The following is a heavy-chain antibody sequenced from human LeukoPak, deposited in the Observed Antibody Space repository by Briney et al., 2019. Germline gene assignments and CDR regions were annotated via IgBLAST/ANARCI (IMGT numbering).Heavy chain of an antibody. CDR1: GGSISSYY. V-gene: IGHV4-59*01. D-gene: IGHD1-1*01. Sequence: SETLSLTCTVSGGSISSYYWSWIRQPPGKGLEGIGYIYYSGSTNYNPSLKSRVTLSVDTSKNQFSLKLSSVTAADTAVYYCARDPNWNDGGWFDPWGQGTLVTVSS. CDR3: ARDPNWNDGGWFDP. CDR2: IYYSGST. J-gene: IGHJ5*02.